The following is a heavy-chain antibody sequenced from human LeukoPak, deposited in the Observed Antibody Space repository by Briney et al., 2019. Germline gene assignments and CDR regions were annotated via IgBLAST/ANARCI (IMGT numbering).Heavy chain of an antibody. CDR1: GYTFTSYD. CDR2: MNPNSGNT. J-gene: IGHJ4*02. CDR3: ARGLGIYYGSGSSTLN. D-gene: IGHD3-10*01. Sequence: GASVKVSCKASGYTFTSYDINWVRQATGQGLEWMGWMNPNSGNTGYAQKFQGRVTMTRNTSISTAYMELSSLRSEDTAVYYCARGLGIYYGSGSSTLNWGQGTLVTVSS. V-gene: IGHV1-8*01.